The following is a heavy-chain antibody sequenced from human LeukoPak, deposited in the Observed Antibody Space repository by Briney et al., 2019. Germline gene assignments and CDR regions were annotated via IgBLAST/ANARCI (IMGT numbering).Heavy chain of an antibody. CDR2: INSDGTST. V-gene: IGHV3-74*01. J-gene: IGHJ5*02. Sequence: GGSLRLSCAASGFTFDDYAMHWVRQAPGKGLVWVSRINSDGTSTSYAESVKGRFTISRDNAKNTLYLQMNSLRAEDTAVYYCVRDGSSWSNWFDPWGQGTLVTVSS. CDR3: VRDGSSWSNWFDP. CDR1: GFTFDDYA. D-gene: IGHD6-13*01.